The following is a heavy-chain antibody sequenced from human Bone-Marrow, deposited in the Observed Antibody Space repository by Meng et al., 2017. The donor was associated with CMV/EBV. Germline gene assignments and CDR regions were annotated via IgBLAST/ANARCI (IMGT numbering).Heavy chain of an antibody. Sequence: LSCTVSGGSIRSSSYYWGCIRQPPGKGLEWIGSIYFTGSTYYNPSLKSRVTISVDTSKNQFSLKLSSVTAADTAVYYCAHIAAAGAGYFDYWGQGTLVTVSS. CDR1: GGSIRSSSYY. V-gene: IGHV4-39*07. D-gene: IGHD6-13*01. CDR2: IYFTGST. CDR3: AHIAAAGAGYFDY. J-gene: IGHJ4*02.